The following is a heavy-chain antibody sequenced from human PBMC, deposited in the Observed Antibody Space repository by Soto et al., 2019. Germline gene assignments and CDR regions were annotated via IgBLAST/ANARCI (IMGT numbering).Heavy chain of an antibody. J-gene: IGHJ4*02. V-gene: IGHV3-30-3*01. CDR3: ARDGASY. D-gene: IGHD3-16*01. CDR1: GFTFSTYA. Sequence: QVQLVESGGGVIQPGRSLRLSCAASGFTFSTYAMHWLRQAPGKGLEWVAVISYDGTNKYYADSVKGRFTVSRYNYNNTMYMQMNSLRAEDTAVVYCARDGASYWGQGTPFIVSS. CDR2: ISYDGTNK.